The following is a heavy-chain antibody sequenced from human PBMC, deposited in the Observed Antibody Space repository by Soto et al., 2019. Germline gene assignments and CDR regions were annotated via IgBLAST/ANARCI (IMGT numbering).Heavy chain of an antibody. D-gene: IGHD3-16*01. J-gene: IGHJ4*02. Sequence: ASVKVSCKASGFAFTGYYIHWVRLAPGQGLEWMGWIKSNGDDAKYARKFQDRVTMTWDTSMNTVYMELSRLRSDDTAVYYCARDQRSYGEPPFDYWGQGTLVTVSS. V-gene: IGHV1-2*02. CDR3: ARDQRSYGEPPFDY. CDR2: IKSNGDDA. CDR1: GFAFTGYY.